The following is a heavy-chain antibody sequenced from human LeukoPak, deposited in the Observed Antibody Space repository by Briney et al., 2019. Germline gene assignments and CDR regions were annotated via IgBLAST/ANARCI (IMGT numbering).Heavy chain of an antibody. CDR2: IYSGGYT. D-gene: IGHD3-16*01. CDR1: GFTVSSNY. J-gene: IGHJ6*02. Sequence: GGSLRLSCAASGFTVSSNYMSWVRQAPGKGLEWVSVIYSGGYTYYADSVKGRFTISRDNSKNTLYLQMNSLRAEDTAVYYCARDKGAYDSDYGMDVWGQGTTVTVSS. V-gene: IGHV3-66*01. CDR3: ARDKGAYDSDYGMDV.